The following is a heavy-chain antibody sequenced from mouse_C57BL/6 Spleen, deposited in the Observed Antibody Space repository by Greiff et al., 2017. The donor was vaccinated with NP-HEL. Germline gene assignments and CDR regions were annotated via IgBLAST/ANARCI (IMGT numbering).Heavy chain of an antibody. CDR2: IYPRSGNT. Sequence: VMLVESGAELARPGASVKLSCKASGYTFTSYGISWVKQRTGQGLEWIGEIYPRSGNTYYNEKFKGKATLTADKSSSTAYMELRSLTSEDSAVYFCARWGTTVVSPTWFAYWGQGTLVTVSA. V-gene: IGHV1-81*01. CDR1: GYTFTSYG. CDR3: ARWGTTVVSPTWFAY. J-gene: IGHJ3*01. D-gene: IGHD1-1*01.